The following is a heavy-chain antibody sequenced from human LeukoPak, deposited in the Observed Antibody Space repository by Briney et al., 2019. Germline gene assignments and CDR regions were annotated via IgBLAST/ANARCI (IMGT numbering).Heavy chain of an antibody. V-gene: IGHV1-18*04. CDR3: ARTFLSIAARPWWFDP. Sequence: ASVKVSCKASGYTFTGYYMHWVRQAPGQGLEWMGWISAYNGNTNYAQKLQGRVTMTTDTSTSTAYMELRSLRSDDTAVYYCARTFLSIAARPWWFDPWGQGTLVTVSS. CDR1: GYTFTGYY. J-gene: IGHJ5*02. D-gene: IGHD6-6*01. CDR2: ISAYNGNT.